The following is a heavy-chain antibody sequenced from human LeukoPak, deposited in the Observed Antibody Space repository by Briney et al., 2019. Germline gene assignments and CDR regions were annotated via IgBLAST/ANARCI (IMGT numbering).Heavy chain of an antibody. V-gene: IGHV5-51*01. D-gene: IGHD5-12*01. CDR2: IYPGDSDT. Sequence: GESLKISCKGSGYSFTSYWIGWVRQMPGKGLEWMGIIYPGDSDTRYSPSFQGQVTISADKSISTAYLQWSSLKASDTAMCYCARAVKGSGYDPYYYYMDVWGKGTTVTVS. J-gene: IGHJ6*03. CDR1: GYSFTSYW. CDR3: ARAVKGSGYDPYYYYMDV.